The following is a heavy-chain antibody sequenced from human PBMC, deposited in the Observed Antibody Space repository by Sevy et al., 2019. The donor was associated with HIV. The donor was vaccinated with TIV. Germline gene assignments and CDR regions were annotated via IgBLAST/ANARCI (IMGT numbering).Heavy chain of an antibody. CDR1: GFTFSGYW. J-gene: IGHJ4*02. CDR2: IKQDGSDK. D-gene: IGHD1-26*01. V-gene: IGHV3-7*01. Sequence: GGSLRLSCAASGFTFSGYWMNWVRQAPGKGLEWVANIKQDGSDKHYVHSVKGRFTISRDNAKNSLYLQMNSLRVEDTAVYYCAQEQLGRFDSWGQGTLVTVSS. CDR3: AQEQLGRFDS.